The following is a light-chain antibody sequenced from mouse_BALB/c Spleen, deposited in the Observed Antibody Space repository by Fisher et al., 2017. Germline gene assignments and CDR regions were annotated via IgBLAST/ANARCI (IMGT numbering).Light chain of an antibody. V-gene: IGKV4-59*01. J-gene: IGKJ4*01. CDR3: QQWSSNPFT. Sequence: IVMTQSPALMSASPGEKVTMTCSASSSVSYMHWYQQKSGTSPKLWIYDTSNLASGVPVRFSGSGSGTSYSLTISRMEAEDAATYYCQQWSSNPFTFGSGTKLEIK. CDR2: DTS. CDR1: SSVSY.